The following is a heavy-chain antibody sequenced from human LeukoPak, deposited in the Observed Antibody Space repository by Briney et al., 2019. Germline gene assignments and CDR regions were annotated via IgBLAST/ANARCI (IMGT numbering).Heavy chain of an antibody. CDR1: GYIFTSYY. CDR3: ARDGIVWQLVSYYYYYYMDV. CDR2: INPSGGST. Sequence: GASVKVSCKASGYIFTSYYMHWVRQAPGQGLEWMGIINPSGGSTSYAQKFQGRVTMTRDTSTSTVYMELSSLRSEDTAVYYCARDGIVWQLVSYYYYYYMDVWGKGTTVTVSS. D-gene: IGHD6-6*01. J-gene: IGHJ6*03. V-gene: IGHV1-46*01.